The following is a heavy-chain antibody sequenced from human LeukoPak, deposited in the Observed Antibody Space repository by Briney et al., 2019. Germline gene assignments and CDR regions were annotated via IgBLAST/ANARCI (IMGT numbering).Heavy chain of an antibody. CDR2: ISSSSSYI. CDR1: GFTFSSYS. Sequence: GGSLRLSCAASGFTFSSYSMNWVRQAPGKGLEWASSISSSSSYIYYADSVKGRFTISRDNAKNSLYLQMNSLRAEDTAVYYCARDPDIVVVPAAMDDGGFDYWGQGTLVTVSS. V-gene: IGHV3-21*01. J-gene: IGHJ4*02. CDR3: ARDPDIVVVPAAMDDGGFDY. D-gene: IGHD2-2*01.